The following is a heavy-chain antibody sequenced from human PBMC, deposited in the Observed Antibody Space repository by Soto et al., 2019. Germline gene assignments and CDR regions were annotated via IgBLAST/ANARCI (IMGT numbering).Heavy chain of an antibody. J-gene: IGHJ4*02. CDR1: GYSFTSYW. Sequence: PGESLKISCKGSGYSFTSYWISWVRQMPGKGLEWMGRIDPSDSYTNYSPPFQGHVTISADKSISTAYLQWSSLKASDTAMYYCARHLGELSLYGPNFDYWGQGTLVTVSS. CDR2: IDPSDSYT. V-gene: IGHV5-10-1*01. D-gene: IGHD3-16*02. CDR3: ARHLGELSLYGPNFDY.